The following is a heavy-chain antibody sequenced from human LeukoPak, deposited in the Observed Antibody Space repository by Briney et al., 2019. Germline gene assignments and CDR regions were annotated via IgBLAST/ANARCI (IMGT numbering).Heavy chain of an antibody. J-gene: IGHJ6*02. D-gene: IGHD6-6*01. CDR2: IYHSGNT. CDR3: ARGSSSHYYGMDV. V-gene: IGHV4-59*01. CDR1: GGPISSYY. Sequence: SETLSLTCTVSGGPISSYYWSWIRQPPGKGLEWIGYIYHSGNTNYNPSLKSRVTISLDTSKNRFSLRLNSVTSADTAVYYCARGSSSHYYGMDVWGQGTTVTVSS.